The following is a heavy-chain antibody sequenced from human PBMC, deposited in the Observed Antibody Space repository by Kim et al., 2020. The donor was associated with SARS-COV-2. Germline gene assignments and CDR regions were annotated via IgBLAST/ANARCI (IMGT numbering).Heavy chain of an antibody. V-gene: IGHV7-4-1*02. Sequence: ARGFTGRCVFSLDTSVSTAYLQISSLKAEDTAVYYCARTVGSGSYYFDSWGQGTLVTVSS. D-gene: IGHD6-19*01. CDR3: ARTVGSGSYYFDS. J-gene: IGHJ4*02.